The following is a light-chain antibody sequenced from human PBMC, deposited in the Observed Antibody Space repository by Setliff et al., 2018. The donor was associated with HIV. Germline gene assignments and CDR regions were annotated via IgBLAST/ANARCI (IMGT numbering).Light chain of an antibody. CDR3: SSYTSSSTHWV. Sequence: QSALAQPDSVSGSPGQSLTISCTGTTRNVGGGHGYVSWYQQHAGKAPKLLIFEDTKRPSGVSSRFSGSKSGSTASLTISGLQAEDEADYYCSSYTSSSTHWVFGGGTQLT. CDR2: EDT. CDR1: TRNVGGGHGY. J-gene: IGLJ3*02. V-gene: IGLV2-14*03.